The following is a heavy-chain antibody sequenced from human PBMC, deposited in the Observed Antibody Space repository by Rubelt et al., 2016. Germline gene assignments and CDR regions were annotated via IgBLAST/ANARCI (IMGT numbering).Heavy chain of an antibody. J-gene: IGHJ3*02. D-gene: IGHD5-12*01. Sequence: QLQLQGSGPGLVKPSVTLSLTCSVSGGSITSYYWSWIRPPPGKELEWIGYIYYSESSNYNPSLKSRVTISLDTSKSQVSLKLMSVTATDTAVYYCARRGGYPLAAFDIWGKVTMVTVAS. CDR3: ARRGGYPLAAFDI. CDR2: IYYSESS. CDR1: GGSITSYY. V-gene: IGHV4-59*08.